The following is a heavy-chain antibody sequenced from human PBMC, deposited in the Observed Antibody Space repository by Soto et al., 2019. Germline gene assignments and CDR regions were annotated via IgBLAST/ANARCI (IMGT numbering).Heavy chain of an antibody. J-gene: IGHJ4*02. CDR3: VRRGYNWQFSDY. D-gene: IGHD6-25*01. Sequence: VGSLRLSCAASGFTFSSYGMSWVRQAPGKGLEWVSSISNSGSEIFYAASVKGRSTISRDSSKNTLYLEMSSLRPEDTAVYYCVRRGYNWQFSDYWGQGTLVTVSS. V-gene: IGHV3-23*01. CDR1: GFTFSSYG. CDR2: ISNSGSEI.